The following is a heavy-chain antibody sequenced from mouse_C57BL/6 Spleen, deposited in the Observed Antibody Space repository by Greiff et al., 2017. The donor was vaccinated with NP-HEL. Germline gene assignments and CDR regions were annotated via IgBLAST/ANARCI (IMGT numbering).Heavy chain of an antibody. CDR2: IYPGDGDT. CDR3: AFGMDY. V-gene: IGHV1-82*01. J-gene: IGHJ4*01. CDR1: GYAFSSSG. Sequence: VQLQQSGPELVKPGASVKISCKASGYAFSSSGMNWVKQRPGKGLEWIGRIYPGDGDTNYNGKFKGKATLTADKSSSTAYMQLSSLTSEDSAVYFCAFGMDYRGQGTSVTVSS.